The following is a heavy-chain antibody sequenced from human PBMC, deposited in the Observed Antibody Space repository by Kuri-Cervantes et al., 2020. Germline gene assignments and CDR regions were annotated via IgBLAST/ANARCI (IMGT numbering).Heavy chain of an antibody. V-gene: IGHV3-74*03. CDR2: INGDGSNT. D-gene: IGHD1-26*01. CDR3: ARIWSTVGYYYYYMDV. Sequence: GGSLRLSCAASGFTFSGYWMNWVRQTPGNGLVWVSFINGDGSNTMYADSVKGRFTISRDNAKNTLYLQMNSLRAEDTAVYYCARIWSTVGYYYYYMDVWGKGTTVTVSS. CDR1: GFTFSGYW. J-gene: IGHJ6*03.